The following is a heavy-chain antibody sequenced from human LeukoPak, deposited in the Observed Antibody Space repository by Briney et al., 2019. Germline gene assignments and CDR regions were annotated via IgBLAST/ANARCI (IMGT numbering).Heavy chain of an antibody. Sequence: SETLSLTCTVPGGSISSGSDYWSWIRQPAGKGLEWIGRIYTSGSTNYNPSLKSRFSISVDTSKNQFSLKLNSVTAADTAVYYCARVTSGGYLDSWGQGTLVTVSS. CDR3: ARVTSGGYLDS. CDR1: GGSISSGSDY. J-gene: IGHJ4*02. D-gene: IGHD3-22*01. V-gene: IGHV4-61*02. CDR2: IYTSGST.